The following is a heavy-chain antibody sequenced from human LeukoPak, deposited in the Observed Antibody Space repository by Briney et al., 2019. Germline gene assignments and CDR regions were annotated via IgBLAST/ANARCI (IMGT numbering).Heavy chain of an antibody. CDR2: IWYDGSNK. D-gene: IGHD2-2*01. V-gene: IGHV3-33*06. J-gene: IGHJ4*02. CDR1: GFTFSSYG. CDR3: AKDLRCSSTSCWGNDY. Sequence: PGRSLRLSCAASGFTFSSYGMHWVRQAPGKGLEWVAIIWYDGSNKYYADSVKGRFTISRDNSKNTLYLQMNSLRAEDTAVYYCAKDLRCSSTSCWGNDYWGQGTLVTVSS.